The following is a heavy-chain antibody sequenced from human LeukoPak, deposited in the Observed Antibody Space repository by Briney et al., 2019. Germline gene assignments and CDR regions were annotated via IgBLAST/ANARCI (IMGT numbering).Heavy chain of an antibody. J-gene: IGHJ6*02. Sequence: SVKVSCKASGGTFSSYAISWVRQAPGQGLEWMGRIIPILGIANYAQKFQGRVTITADESTSTAYMELSSLRSEDTAVYYCARDDYYGSGSYSHYYYYYGMDVWGQGTTATVSS. D-gene: IGHD3-10*01. V-gene: IGHV1-69*04. CDR2: IIPILGIA. CDR1: GGTFSSYA. CDR3: ARDDYYGSGSYSHYYYYYGMDV.